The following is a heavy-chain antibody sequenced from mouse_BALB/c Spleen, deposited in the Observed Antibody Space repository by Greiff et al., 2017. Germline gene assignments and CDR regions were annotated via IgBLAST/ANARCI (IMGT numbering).Heavy chain of an antibody. Sequence: VKLQQSGAELVRPGVSVKISCKGSGYTFTDYAMHWVKQSHAKSLEWIGVISTYYGDASYNQKFKGKATMTVDKSSSTAYMELARLTSEDSAIYYCARGGYYGSSYVWYFDVWGAGTTVTVAS. V-gene: IGHV1S137*01. CDR1: GYTFTDYA. J-gene: IGHJ1*01. D-gene: IGHD1-1*01. CDR3: ARGGYYGSSYVWYFDV. CDR2: ISTYYGDA.